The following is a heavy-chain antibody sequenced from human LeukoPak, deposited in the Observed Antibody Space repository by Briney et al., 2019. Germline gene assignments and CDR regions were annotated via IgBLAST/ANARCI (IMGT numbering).Heavy chain of an antibody. CDR3: AKEMDIVVVITNYMDV. V-gene: IGHV3-23*01. D-gene: IGHD3-22*01. CDR2: ISGSGGST. Sequence: PGGSLRLSCAASGFTFSSYAMSWVRQAPGKGLEWVSAISGSGGSTYYADSVKGRFTISRDNSKNTLYLQMNSLRAEDTAVYYCAKEMDIVVVITNYMDVWGKGTTVTVSS. CDR1: GFTFSSYA. J-gene: IGHJ6*03.